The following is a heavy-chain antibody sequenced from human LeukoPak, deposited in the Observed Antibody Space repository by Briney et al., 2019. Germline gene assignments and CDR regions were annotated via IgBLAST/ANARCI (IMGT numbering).Heavy chain of an antibody. D-gene: IGHD1-26*01. V-gene: IGHV1-46*01. Sequence: EASVKVSCKASVYTFTSDYMHCVRQAPGQGREWMGIINPSGGSTSYAQKFQGRVTMTRGTSTSAVHMERSSPRAVDTAVYYCARDRGVGATLYEYWGEGTVATVSS. CDR2: INPSGGST. J-gene: IGHJ4*02. CDR1: VYTFTSDY. CDR3: ARDRGVGATLYEY.